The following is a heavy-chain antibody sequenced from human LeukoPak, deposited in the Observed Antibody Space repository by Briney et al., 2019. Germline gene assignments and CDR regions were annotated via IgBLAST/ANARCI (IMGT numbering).Heavy chain of an antibody. J-gene: IGHJ3*02. CDR2: IKQDGSEK. CDR3: ARDPYWLVGAFDI. Sequence: PGGSLRLSCAASGFTFSNYWMSWARQAPGKGLEWVVSIKQDGSEKYYVDSVKGRFTISRDNAKNSLYLQMNSLRAEDTAVYYCARDPYWLVGAFDIWGQGTLVTVSS. CDR1: GFTFSNYW. V-gene: IGHV3-7*01. D-gene: IGHD3-9*01.